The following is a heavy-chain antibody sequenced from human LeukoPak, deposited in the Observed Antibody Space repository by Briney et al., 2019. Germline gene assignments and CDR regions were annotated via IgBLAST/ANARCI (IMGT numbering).Heavy chain of an antibody. CDR1: GGSISSYY. Sequence: PSETLSLTCTVSGGSISSYYWSWIWQPPGKGLEWIGYIYYSGSTNYNPSLKSRVTISVDTSKNQFSLKLSSVTAADTAVYYCARLIAVAGTEGFAYWGQGTLVTVSS. CDR2: IYYSGST. V-gene: IGHV4-59*08. CDR3: ARLIAVAGTEGFAY. D-gene: IGHD6-19*01. J-gene: IGHJ4*02.